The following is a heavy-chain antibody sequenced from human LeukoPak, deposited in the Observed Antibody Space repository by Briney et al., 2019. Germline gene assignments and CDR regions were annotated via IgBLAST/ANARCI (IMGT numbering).Heavy chain of an antibody. CDR1: GYSISSGYY. CDR2: IYHSGSI. D-gene: IGHD3-3*01. V-gene: IGHV4-38-2*02. J-gene: IGHJ4*02. CDR3: ARDNYDFWSGKENYFDY. Sequence: SETLSLTCTVSGYSISSGYYWGWIRQPPGKGLEWIGSIYHSGSIYYNPSLKSRVTISVDTSKNQFSLKLSSVTAADTAVYYCARDNYDFWSGKENYFDYWGQGTLVTVSS.